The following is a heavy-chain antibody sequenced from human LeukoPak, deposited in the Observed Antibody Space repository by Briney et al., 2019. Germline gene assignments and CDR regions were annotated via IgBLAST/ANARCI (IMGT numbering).Heavy chain of an antibody. CDR3: ARAGIAAAGTHNWFDP. Sequence: GASVKVSCKASGGTFSSYAISWVRQAPGQGLEWMGRIIPILGIANYAQKSQGRVTITADKSTSTAYMELSSLRSEDTAVYYCARAGIAAAGTHNWFDPWGQGTLVTVSS. J-gene: IGHJ5*02. CDR2: IIPILGIA. D-gene: IGHD6-13*01. CDR1: GGTFSSYA. V-gene: IGHV1-69*04.